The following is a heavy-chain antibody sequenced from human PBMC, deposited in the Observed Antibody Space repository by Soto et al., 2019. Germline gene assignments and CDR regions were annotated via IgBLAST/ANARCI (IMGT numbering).Heavy chain of an antibody. J-gene: IGHJ1*01. V-gene: IGHV3-33*01. CDR3: ASDIAAAGTFSEYFQH. D-gene: IGHD6-13*01. CDR2: IWYDGSIK. CDR1: GFTFSSYG. Sequence: GGSLRLSCAASGFTFSSYGMHWVRQAPGKGLEWVAVIWYDGSIKYYADSVKGRFTISRDNSKNTLYLQMNSLRAEDTAVYYCASDIAAAGTFSEYFQHWGQGTLVTVSS.